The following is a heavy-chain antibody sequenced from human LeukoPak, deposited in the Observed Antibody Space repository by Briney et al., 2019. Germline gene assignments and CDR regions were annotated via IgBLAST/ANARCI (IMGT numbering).Heavy chain of an antibody. CDR1: GHTFSSLY. D-gene: IGHD5-18*01. J-gene: IGHJ4*02. CDR2: IIPTGGSS. Sequence: ASVEVFRKGSGHTFSSLYMRWGRQAAGQGLELMGIIIPTGGSSSHAQQVQGRLTMPRDMHTSTVYLELSSLTSEDTAVYYCPRDPPPSRYRYGQYYFHYWAQGTLVTVPS. CDR3: PRDPPPSRYRYGQYYFHY. V-gene: IGHV1-46*01.